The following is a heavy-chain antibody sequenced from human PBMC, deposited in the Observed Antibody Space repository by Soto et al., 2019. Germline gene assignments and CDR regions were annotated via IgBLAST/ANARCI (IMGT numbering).Heavy chain of an antibody. D-gene: IGHD2-2*01. CDR3: ARIMRDAVGEPGAIYYFDP. CDR2: IFSDDEY. V-gene: IGHV2-26*01. Sequence: QVTLKESGPVLVKPTETLTLTCTVSGFSLSNPKMGVSWIRQPPGKALEWLAHIFSDDEYSYSTSLKSRLIISKDTSKSQVVLTMTNMDPVDTATFYCARIMRDAVGEPGAIYYFDPWGQGTQVTVSS. J-gene: IGHJ5*02. CDR1: GFSLSNPKMG.